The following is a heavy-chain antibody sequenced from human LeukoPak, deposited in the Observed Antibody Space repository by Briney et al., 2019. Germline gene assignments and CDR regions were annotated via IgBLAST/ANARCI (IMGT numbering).Heavy chain of an antibody. Sequence: ASVKVSCKASGYTFTGPYIHWMRQAPGQGLEWMGWINPNSGATKYAQKLQGRVTMTTDTSTSTAYMELRSLRSDDTAVYYCARDLGSSATSTNWFDPWGQGTLVTVSS. CDR3: ARDLGSSATSTNWFDP. D-gene: IGHD6-6*01. CDR2: INPNSGAT. J-gene: IGHJ5*02. V-gene: IGHV1-2*02. CDR1: GYTFTGPY.